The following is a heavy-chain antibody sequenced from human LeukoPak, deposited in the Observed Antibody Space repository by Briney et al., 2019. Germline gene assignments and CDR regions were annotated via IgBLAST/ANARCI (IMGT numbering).Heavy chain of an antibody. CDR2: ISGSGGST. CDR1: GFTFSSYA. CDR3: AKTPRNDYRSGGSCWPDAFDI. V-gene: IGHV3-23*01. Sequence: GGSLRLSCAASGFTFSSYAMSWVRQAPGKGLEWVSAISGSGGSTYYADSVKGRFTISRDNSKNTLYLQMNSLRAEDTAVYYCAKTPRNDYRSGGSCWPDAFDIWGQGTMVTVSS. D-gene: IGHD2-15*01. J-gene: IGHJ3*02.